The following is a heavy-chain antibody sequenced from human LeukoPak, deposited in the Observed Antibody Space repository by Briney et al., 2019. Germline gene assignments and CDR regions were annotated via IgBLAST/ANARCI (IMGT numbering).Heavy chain of an antibody. V-gene: IGHV3-7*01. J-gene: IGHJ4*02. CDR1: GFTFSSYW. Sequence: PGGSLRLSCAASGFTFSSYWMSCVRQAPGKGLEWVANIKQDGSEKYYVDSVRGRFTISRDNAKNSLYLQMNSLRAEDTAVYYCARDLYSSSSPDYWGQGTLVTVSS. CDR2: IKQDGSEK. D-gene: IGHD6-6*01. CDR3: ARDLYSSSSPDY.